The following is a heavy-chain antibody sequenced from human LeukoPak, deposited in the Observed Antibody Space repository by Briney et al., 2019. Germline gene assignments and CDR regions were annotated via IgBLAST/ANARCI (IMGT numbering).Heavy chain of an antibody. CDR1: GSTFSSYA. D-gene: IGHD1-26*01. J-gene: IGHJ4*02. CDR3: ARAPTSYYYFDY. CDR2: ISSSSSYI. V-gene: IGHV3-21*01. Sequence: GGSLRLSCAASGSTFSSYAMSWVRQAPGKGLEWVSSISSSSSYIYYADSVKGRFTISRDNAKTSLYLQMNSLRAEDTAVYYCARAPTSYYYFDYWGQGTLVTVSS.